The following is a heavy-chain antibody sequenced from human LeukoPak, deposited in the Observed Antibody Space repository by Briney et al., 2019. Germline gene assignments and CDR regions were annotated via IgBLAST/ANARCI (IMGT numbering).Heavy chain of an antibody. D-gene: IGHD3-10*01. Sequence: GGSLRLSCAASGFTLSSYSMNWVRQAPGKGLEWVSSISSSSSYIYYADSVKGRFTISRDNAKNSLYLQMNSLRAGDTAVYYCARDLSYGSEYYFDYWGQGTLVTVSS. V-gene: IGHV3-21*01. CDR1: GFTLSSYS. CDR3: ARDLSYGSEYYFDY. J-gene: IGHJ4*02. CDR2: ISSSSSYI.